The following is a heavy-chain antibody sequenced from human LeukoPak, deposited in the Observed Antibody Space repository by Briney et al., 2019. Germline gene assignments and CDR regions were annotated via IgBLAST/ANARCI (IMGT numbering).Heavy chain of an antibody. CDR2: INVDETTT. D-gene: IGHD3-3*01. Sequence: PGGSLRLSCAASGFTFSDYWMHWVRQVPGQGLVWVSRINVDETTTVSADSVKGRFTISRDNAKNSLYLQMNSLRAEDTAVYYCASPEWLPDSIDIWGQGTMVTVSS. J-gene: IGHJ3*02. V-gene: IGHV3-74*01. CDR1: GFTFSDYW. CDR3: ASPEWLPDSIDI.